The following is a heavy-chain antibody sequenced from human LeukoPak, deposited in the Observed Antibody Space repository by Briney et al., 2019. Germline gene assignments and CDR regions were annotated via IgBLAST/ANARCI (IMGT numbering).Heavy chain of an antibody. J-gene: IGHJ4*02. Sequence: SETLSLTCTVSGGSINSSSYSWGWIRQPPTRGPEWLASVYYSGLTYYNSSLKTRVTISVDTSKNQFSLKLRSVTAADTAVYYCVRVAYGSGSRLIDCWGQGTLVTISS. V-gene: IGHV4-39*07. CDR2: VYYSGLT. CDR1: GGSINSSSYS. D-gene: IGHD3-10*01. CDR3: VRVAYGSGSRLIDC.